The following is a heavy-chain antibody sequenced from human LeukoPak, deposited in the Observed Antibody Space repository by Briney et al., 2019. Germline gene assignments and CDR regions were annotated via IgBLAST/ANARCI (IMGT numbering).Heavy chain of an antibody. CDR1: GGSISSYY. D-gene: IGHD1-26*01. CDR2: IYYSGST. Sequence: SETLSLTCTVSGGSISSYYWSWIRQPPGKGLEWIGYIYYSGSTNYNPSLKSRVTISVDTSKNQFSLKLSSVTAADTAVYYCARGRYSGSYYLLDYWGQGTLVTVSS. CDR3: ARGRYSGSYYLLDY. J-gene: IGHJ4*02. V-gene: IGHV4-59*12.